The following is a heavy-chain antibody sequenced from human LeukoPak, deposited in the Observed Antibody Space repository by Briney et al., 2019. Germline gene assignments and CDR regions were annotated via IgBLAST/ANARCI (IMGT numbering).Heavy chain of an antibody. J-gene: IGHJ5*02. CDR1: GYSISSSYY. V-gene: IGHV4-38-2*02. CDR2: IYHSGST. D-gene: IGHD2-15*01. CDR3: ARGRGRCSGGSCPHWFDP. Sequence: SETLSLTCSVSGYSISSSYYWGWIRQPPGKGLEWIGSIYHSGSTYYNPSLKSRVTISVDTSKNQLSLKLSSVTAADTAVYYCARGRGRCSGGSCPHWFDPWGQGTLVTVSS.